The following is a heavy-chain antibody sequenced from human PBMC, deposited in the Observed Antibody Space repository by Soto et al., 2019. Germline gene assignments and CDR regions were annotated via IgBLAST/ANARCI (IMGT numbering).Heavy chain of an antibody. CDR2: ISAYNGNT. CDR1: GYTFTSYG. Sequence: ASVKVSCKASGYTFTSYGISWVRQAPGQGLEWMGWISAYNGNTNYAQKLQGRVTMTTDTSTSTAYMELRSLRSDDTAVYYCARGGVYDFWSGYVWFDPWGQGTLVTVSS. CDR3: ARGGVYDFWSGYVWFDP. V-gene: IGHV1-18*04. J-gene: IGHJ5*02. D-gene: IGHD3-3*01.